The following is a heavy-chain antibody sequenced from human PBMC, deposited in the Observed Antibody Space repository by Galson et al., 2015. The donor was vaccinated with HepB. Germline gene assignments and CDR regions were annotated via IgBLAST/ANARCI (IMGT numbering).Heavy chain of an antibody. CDR3: ARHTPIGGGSYPRILDY. Sequence: SETLSLTCTVSGGSISSGNYYWGWIRRPPGKGLEWIGSISYSGNTYYNPSLKSRVTVSVDTSKNQFSLKLSSVTAADTAVYYCARHTPIGGGSYPRILDYWGQGTLVTVSS. D-gene: IGHD1-26*01. V-gene: IGHV4-39*01. CDR2: ISYSGNT. CDR1: GGSISSGNYY. J-gene: IGHJ4*02.